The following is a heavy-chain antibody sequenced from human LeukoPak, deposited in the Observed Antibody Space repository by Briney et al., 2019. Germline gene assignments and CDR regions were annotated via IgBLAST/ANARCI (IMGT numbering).Heavy chain of an antibody. D-gene: IGHD3-22*01. Sequence: ASVKVSCKASGYTFTCYYMHWVRQAPGQGLEWMGWINPNSGGTNYAQKFQGWVTMTRDTSISTAYMELSRLRSDDTAVYYCASSTVEDSSGSSLDYWGQGTLVTVSS. CDR2: INPNSGGT. CDR3: ASSTVEDSSGSSLDY. J-gene: IGHJ4*02. V-gene: IGHV1-2*04. CDR1: GYTFTCYY.